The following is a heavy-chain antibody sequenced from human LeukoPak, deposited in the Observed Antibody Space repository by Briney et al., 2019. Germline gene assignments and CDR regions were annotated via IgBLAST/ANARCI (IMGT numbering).Heavy chain of an antibody. CDR3: ARAGDRYCSGGSCYRNRYYFDY. CDR2: IIPIFGTA. D-gene: IGHD2-15*01. V-gene: IGHV1-69*01. J-gene: IGHJ4*02. CDR1: RGTFSSYA. Sequence: SVKVSCKASRGTFSSYAISWVRQAPGQGLEWMGGIIPIFGTANYAQKFQGRVTITADESTSTAYMELSSLRYEDTAVYYCARAGDRYCSGGSCYRNRYYFDYWGQGTLVTVSS.